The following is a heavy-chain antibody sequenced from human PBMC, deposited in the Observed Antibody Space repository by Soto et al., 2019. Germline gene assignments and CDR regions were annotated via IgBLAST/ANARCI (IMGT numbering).Heavy chain of an antibody. CDR3: AGGYSGQNWFDP. J-gene: IGHJ5*02. D-gene: IGHD5-12*01. CDR1: GGTFSSYT. V-gene: IGHV1-69*02. CDR2: IIPILGIA. Sequence: ASLKVSCKASGGTFSSYTISWVLQAPGQGLEWMGRIIPILGIANYAQKFQGRVTITADKSTSTAYMELSSLRSEDTAVYYCAGGYSGQNWFDPWGQGTLVTVSS.